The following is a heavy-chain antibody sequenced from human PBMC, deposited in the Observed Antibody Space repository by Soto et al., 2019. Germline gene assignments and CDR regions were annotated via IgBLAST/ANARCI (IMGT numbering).Heavy chain of an antibody. Sequence: ASVKVSCKASGYTFTSYAMHWVRQAPGQRLEWMGWINAGNGNTKYSQKFQGRVTITRDTSASTAYMELSSLRSEDTAVYYCARDRTVLLWFGEPEDYFDYWGQEPLVPVS. CDR2: INAGNGNT. CDR1: GYTFTSYA. J-gene: IGHJ4*02. D-gene: IGHD3-10*01. V-gene: IGHV1-3*01. CDR3: ARDRTVLLWFGEPEDYFDY.